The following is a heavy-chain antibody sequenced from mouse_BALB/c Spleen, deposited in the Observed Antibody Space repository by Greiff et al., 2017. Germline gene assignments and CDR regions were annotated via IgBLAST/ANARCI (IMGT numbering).Heavy chain of an antibody. Sequence: EVQLVESGGGLVQPGGSRKLSCAASGFTFSSFGMHWVRQAPEKGLEWVAYISSGSSTIYYADTVKGRFTISRDNPKNTLFLQMTSLRSEDTAMYYCARAITTVVAPYYYAMDYWGQGTSVTVSS. CDR1: GFTFSSFG. D-gene: IGHD1-1*01. J-gene: IGHJ4*01. CDR2: ISSGSSTI. V-gene: IGHV5-17*02. CDR3: ARAITTVVAPYYYAMDY.